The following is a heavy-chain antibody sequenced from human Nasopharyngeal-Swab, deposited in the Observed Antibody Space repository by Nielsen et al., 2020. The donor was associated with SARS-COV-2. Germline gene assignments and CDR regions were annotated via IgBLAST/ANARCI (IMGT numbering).Heavy chain of an antibody. CDR3: AREPLRDGMDV. V-gene: IGHV4-31*03. J-gene: IGHJ6*02. CDR2: IYYSGST. CDR1: GGSISSGGYY. Sequence: SETLSLTCTVSGGSISSGGYYWSWIRQHPGKGLEWIGYIYYSGSTYYNPSLKSRVTISVDTSKNQFSLKLSSVTAADTAVYYCAREPLRDGMDVWGQGTTVTVS.